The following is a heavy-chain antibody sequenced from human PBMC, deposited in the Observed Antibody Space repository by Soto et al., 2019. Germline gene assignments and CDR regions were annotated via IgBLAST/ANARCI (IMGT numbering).Heavy chain of an antibody. CDR3: ARVRAGTVTIDF. CDR1: GVSIGSTDSY. V-gene: IGHV4-31*03. J-gene: IGHJ4*02. Sequence: QVQLQESGPGLVKASRTLSLTCTVSGVSIGSTDSYWSWIRQLPGKDLEWIGYIYYSGSTYYNPSLKSRVSLSVDTSKSQFSLKVNSVTAADTAVYYCARVRAGTVTIDFWGQGSLVTVSS. CDR2: IYYSGST. D-gene: IGHD4-17*01.